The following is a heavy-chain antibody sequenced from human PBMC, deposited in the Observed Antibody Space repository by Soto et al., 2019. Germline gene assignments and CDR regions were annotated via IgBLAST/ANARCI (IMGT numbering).Heavy chain of an antibody. J-gene: IGHJ6*02. CDR3: AIVPPSTSYDHFRSGHKTLYYYSGRDG. D-gene: IGHD3-3*01. CDR2: ISADNGNT. CDR1: GYPLTSSG. Sequence: XSGKGAYKAAGYPLTSSGVSWGRQAPGQGLEWMGWISADNGNTNYAQKLQCRVTMTTDTSASTAYMELRSLRSDDTAVYYCAIVPPSTSYDHFRSGHKTLYYYSGRDGCAQRNTVIVSS. V-gene: IGHV1-18*01.